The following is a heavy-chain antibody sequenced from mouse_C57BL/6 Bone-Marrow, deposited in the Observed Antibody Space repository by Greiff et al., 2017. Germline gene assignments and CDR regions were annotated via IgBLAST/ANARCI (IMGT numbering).Heavy chain of an antibody. Sequence: QVQLQQSGPELVKPGASVKISCKASGYTFTDYYINWVKQRPGQGLEWIGWIFPGSGSTYYNEKFKGKATLTVDKSSSTAYMLLSSLTSEDSAVYFWAREDFDGNYYWYCDVWGTGTTVTVSS. D-gene: IGHD2-1*01. V-gene: IGHV1-75*01. CDR2: IFPGSGST. CDR3: AREDFDGNYYWYCDV. CDR1: GYTFTDYY. J-gene: IGHJ1*03.